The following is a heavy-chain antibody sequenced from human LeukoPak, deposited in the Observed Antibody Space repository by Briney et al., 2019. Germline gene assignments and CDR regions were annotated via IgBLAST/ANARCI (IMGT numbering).Heavy chain of an antibody. CDR3: ARGPRVLGYCTNGVCPRFDY. D-gene: IGHD2-8*01. V-gene: IGHV4-34*01. CDR1: GGSFSGYY. Sequence: SETLSLTCAVYGGSFSGYYWSWIRQPPGKGLEWIGEINHSGSTNYNPSLKSRVTISVDASKNQFSLKLSSVTAADTAVYYCARGPRVLGYCTNGVCPRFDYWGQGTLVTVSS. CDR2: INHSGST. J-gene: IGHJ4*02.